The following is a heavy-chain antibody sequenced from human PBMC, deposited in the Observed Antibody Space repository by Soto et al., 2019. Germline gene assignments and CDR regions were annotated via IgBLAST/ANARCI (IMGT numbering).Heavy chain of an antibody. J-gene: IGHJ6*01. CDR2: IIPVFGTA. Sequence: QVQLVQSGAEVKKAGSSLKVSCKVSGGTFSIYFINWVRQAPGQGLAWVGGIIPVFGTASYAEKFQGRVTITADESTSTAYLELSSLRPDDTAVYYCARETPSAAAAYYYYGLDVW. CDR3: ARETPSAAAAYYYYGLDV. D-gene: IGHD6-13*01. CDR1: GGTFSIYF. V-gene: IGHV1-69*01.